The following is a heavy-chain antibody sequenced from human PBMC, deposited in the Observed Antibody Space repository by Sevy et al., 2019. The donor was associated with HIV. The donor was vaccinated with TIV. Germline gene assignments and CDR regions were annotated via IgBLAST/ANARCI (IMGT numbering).Heavy chain of an antibody. CDR1: GGSISSGTYY. J-gene: IGHJ5*02. V-gene: IGHV4-39*01. CDR2: IYYSGST. Sequence: SETLSLTCTVSGGSISSGTYYWGWIRRPPGKGLEWIGTIYYSGSTYYNSSLKSRVTISVDTSKSQFSLKLSCVTAADTAVYYCARHRNSLDMAAAGNLFDPWGQGTLVTVSS. CDR3: ARHRNSLDMAAAGNLFDP. D-gene: IGHD6-13*01.